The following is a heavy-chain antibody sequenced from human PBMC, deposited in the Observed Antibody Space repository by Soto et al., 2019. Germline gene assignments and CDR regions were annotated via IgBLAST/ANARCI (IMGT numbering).Heavy chain of an antibody. CDR3: ARDNSQPPASFDS. Sequence: SQTLSFTCAISGDSVFSSTAAWNWIRQSPSRGLEWLGRTYYRSKWYYDYAVSVKSRITISPDTSKNQFSLHLNSVSPEDTALYYCARDNSQPPASFDSWGQGTLVTVSS. J-gene: IGHJ4*02. CDR2: TYYRSKWYY. V-gene: IGHV6-1*01. CDR1: GDSVFSSTAA.